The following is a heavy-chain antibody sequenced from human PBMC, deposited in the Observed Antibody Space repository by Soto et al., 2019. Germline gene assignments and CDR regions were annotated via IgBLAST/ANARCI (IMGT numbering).Heavy chain of an antibody. J-gene: IGHJ6*02. CDR2: IRDDSSTL. CDR1: GFTLSVYT. Sequence: EGLLVESGGGLVKGGGSVRLPCVASGFTLSVYTMMGVRQAPGRGLEWVAAIRDDSSTLRNADSVKGPFSISRDNAKNSLFLEINSLRVEDTAIYYCVKEAEICTGSCYNHGLDVWGQGTTVTVSS. V-gene: IGHV3-21*02. CDR3: VKEAEICTGSCYNHGLDV. D-gene: IGHD2-8*02.